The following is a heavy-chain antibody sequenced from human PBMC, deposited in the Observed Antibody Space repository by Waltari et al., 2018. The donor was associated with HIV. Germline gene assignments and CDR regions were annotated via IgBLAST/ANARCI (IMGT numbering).Heavy chain of an antibody. J-gene: IGHJ4*02. CDR2: SKSDGSST. CDR3: ASFPINDCNNKRLGY. CDR1: GFTFSSYW. D-gene: IGHD4-4*01. Sequence: EVQLVESGGGLVQPGGSLRLSCAASGFTFSSYWMHWVRQAPGKGLMLVSRSKSDGSSTTYADSVKGLITISRDNAKNTLYRQMNSQSSEDTAVYYCASFPINDCNNKRLGYWGQGTLVTVSS. V-gene: IGHV3-74*01.